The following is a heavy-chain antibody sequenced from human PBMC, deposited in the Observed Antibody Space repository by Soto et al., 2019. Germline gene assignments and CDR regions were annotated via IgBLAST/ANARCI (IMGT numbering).Heavy chain of an antibody. Sequence: QVQLVQSGAEVKKPGASVKVSCKASGYTFTSYAMHWVRQAPGQRLEWMGWINAGNGNTKYSQKFQGRVTITRDTSASTAYMELSSLRSEDTAVYYCARDQRLELPDYWGQGTLVTVSS. CDR1: GYTFTSYA. CDR2: INAGNGNT. CDR3: ARDQRLELPDY. D-gene: IGHD1-7*01. V-gene: IGHV1-3*01. J-gene: IGHJ4*02.